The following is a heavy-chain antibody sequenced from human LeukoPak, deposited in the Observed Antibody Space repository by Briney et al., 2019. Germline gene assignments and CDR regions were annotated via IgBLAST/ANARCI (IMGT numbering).Heavy chain of an antibody. V-gene: IGHV3-30*18. CDR1: GFTFSSYG. CDR2: ISYDGSNK. J-gene: IGHJ3*01. CDR3: AKGESPWYYDFWSGYSIF. Sequence: QPGRSLRLSCAASGFTFSSYGMHWARQAPGKGLEWVAVISYDGSNKYYADSVKGRFTISRDNSKNTLYLQMNSLRAEDTAVYYCAKGESPWYYDFWSGYSIFWGQGTMVTVSS. D-gene: IGHD3-3*01.